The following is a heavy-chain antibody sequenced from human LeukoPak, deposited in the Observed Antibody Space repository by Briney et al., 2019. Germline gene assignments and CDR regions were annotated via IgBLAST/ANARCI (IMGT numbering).Heavy chain of an antibody. J-gene: IGHJ5*02. D-gene: IGHD3-3*01. CDR3: VRHQPPIFGVGERFDP. Sequence: LGAPFPPRPVSCGSLSRSRYYLGWVRQPPGKGVGGVGGNYYSGSTYYNPSLKSRVTISVDTSKNQFSLKLSSVTAADTAVYYCVRHQPPIFGVGERFDPWGQGTLVTVSS. V-gene: IGHV4-39*01. CDR2: NYYSGST. CDR1: CGSLSRSRYY.